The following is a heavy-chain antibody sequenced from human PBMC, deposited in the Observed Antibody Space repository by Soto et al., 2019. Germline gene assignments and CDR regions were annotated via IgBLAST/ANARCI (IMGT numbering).Heavy chain of an antibody. CDR3: AKGVTMVRGELDY. J-gene: IGHJ4*02. V-gene: IGHV3-9*01. Sequence: GGSLRLSCAASGFTFDDYAMHWVRQAPGKDLEWVSGISWNSGSIGYADSVKGRFTISRDNAKNSLYLQMNSLRAEDTALYYCAKGVTMVRGELDYWGQGTLVTVSS. CDR2: ISWNSGSI. D-gene: IGHD3-10*01. CDR1: GFTFDDYA.